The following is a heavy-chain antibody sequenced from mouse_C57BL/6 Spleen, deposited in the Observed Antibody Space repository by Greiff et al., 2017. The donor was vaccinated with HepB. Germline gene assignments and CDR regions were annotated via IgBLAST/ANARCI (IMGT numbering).Heavy chain of an antibody. CDR2: IYPGDGDT. CDR3: ARHGYDRELAY. J-gene: IGHJ3*01. CDR1: GYAFSSSW. Sequence: QVQLQQSGPELVKPGASVKISCKASGYAFSSSWMNWVKQRPGKGLEWIGRIYPGDGDTNYNGKFKGKATLTADKSSSTAYMQLSSLTSEDSAVYFCARHGYDRELAYWGQGTLVTVSA. D-gene: IGHD2-2*01. V-gene: IGHV1-82*01.